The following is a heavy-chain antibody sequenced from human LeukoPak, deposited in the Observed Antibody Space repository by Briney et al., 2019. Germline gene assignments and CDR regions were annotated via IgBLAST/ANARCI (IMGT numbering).Heavy chain of an antibody. CDR2: ISGGGGST. V-gene: IGHV3-23*01. CDR1: GFTFSSYA. Sequence: GGSLRLSCAASGFTFSSYAMSWVRQAPGKGLEWVSAISGGGGSTYFADSVKGRFTISRDNSKNTLYLQMNSLRAEDTAIYYCAELGITMIGGVWGKGTTVTISS. CDR3: AELGITMIGGV. D-gene: IGHD3-10*02. J-gene: IGHJ6*04.